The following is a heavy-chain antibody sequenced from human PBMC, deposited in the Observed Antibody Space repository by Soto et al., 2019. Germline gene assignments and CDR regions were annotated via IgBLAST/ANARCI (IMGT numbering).Heavy chain of an antibody. J-gene: IGHJ6*02. CDR2: INPSGGST. D-gene: IGHD1-7*01. V-gene: IGHV1-46*01. Sequence: ASVKVSCKASGYTFTSYYMHWVRQAPGQGLEWMGIINPSGGSTSYAQKFQGRVTMTRDTSTSTVYMELSSLRSEDTAVYYCARVARNYVPYYYGMDVWGQGTAVTVSS. CDR3: ARVARNYVPYYYGMDV. CDR1: GYTFTSYY.